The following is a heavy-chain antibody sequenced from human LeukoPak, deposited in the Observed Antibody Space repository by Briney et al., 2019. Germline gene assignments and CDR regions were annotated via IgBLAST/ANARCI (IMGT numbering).Heavy chain of an antibody. Sequence: SETLSLTCTVSGGSISSSSYYWGWIRQPRGKGLEWIGSIYYSGSTYYNPSLKSRVTISVDTSKNQFSLKLSSVTAADTAVYYCARTMIVVVISNNAFDIWGQGTMVTVSS. CDR2: IYYSGST. CDR3: ARTMIVVVISNNAFDI. V-gene: IGHV4-39*01. J-gene: IGHJ3*02. CDR1: GGSISSSSYY. D-gene: IGHD3-22*01.